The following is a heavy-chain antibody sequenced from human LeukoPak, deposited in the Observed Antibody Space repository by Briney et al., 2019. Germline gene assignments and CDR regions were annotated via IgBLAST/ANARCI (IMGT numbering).Heavy chain of an antibody. CDR3: ARERFGESTHVAGWFDP. CDR1: GYTFTGYY. J-gene: IGHJ5*02. Sequence: GASVKVSCKASGYTFTGYYMHWVRQAPGQGVEWMGWINPNSGGTNYAQKFQGRVTMTRDTSISTAYMELSRLRSDDTAVYYCARERFGESTHVAGWFDPWGQGTLVTVSS. D-gene: IGHD3-10*01. V-gene: IGHV1-2*02. CDR2: INPNSGGT.